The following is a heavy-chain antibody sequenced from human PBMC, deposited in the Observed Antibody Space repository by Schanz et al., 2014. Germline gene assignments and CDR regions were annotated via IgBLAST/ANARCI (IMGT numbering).Heavy chain of an antibody. J-gene: IGHJ5*02. CDR3: TRDVRLDRRGNWFDP. V-gene: IGHV3-23*01. Sequence: VQLLESGGGLVQPGGSLRLSCAASGFTFSSYAMSWVRQAPGKGLEWVSAISGGGGTTYYADSVKGRFTISRDNSKNLLYLQMNSLRAEDTAVYYCTRDVRLDRRGNWFDPWGQGTLVTVSS. CDR2: ISGGGGTT. CDR1: GFTFSSYA. D-gene: IGHD1-1*01.